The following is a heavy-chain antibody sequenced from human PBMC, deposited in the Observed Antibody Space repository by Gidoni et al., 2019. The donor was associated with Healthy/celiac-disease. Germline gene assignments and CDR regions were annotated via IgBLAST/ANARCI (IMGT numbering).Heavy chain of an antibody. CDR2: IWYDGSNK. CDR1: GFTFSRYG. CDR3: ARDRDKTYYDIFSGYGMDV. Sequence: QVQLVESGGGVVQPGRSLSLSCAASGFTFSRYGMHWVRQAPGKGLEWVAVIWYDGSNKYYADSVKGRFTISRDNSKNTLYLQMNSLRAEDTAVYYGARDRDKTYYDIFSGYGMDVWGQGTTVTVSS. V-gene: IGHV3-33*01. D-gene: IGHD3-9*01. J-gene: IGHJ6*02.